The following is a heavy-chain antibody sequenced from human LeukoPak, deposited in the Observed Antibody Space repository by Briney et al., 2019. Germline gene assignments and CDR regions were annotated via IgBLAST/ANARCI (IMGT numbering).Heavy chain of an antibody. CDR1: GGSISSSNW. CDR3: ARTGDSSANYRNAMDY. CDR2: IYHGGRT. V-gene: IGHV4-4*02. J-gene: IGHJ4*02. D-gene: IGHD3-22*01. Sequence: SETLSLTCAVSGGSISSSNWWLWVRQPPGKGLEWIGEIYHGGRTNYNPSLKSRVAISVDKSKIQFSLNLTSVTVADTAVYYCARTGDSSANYRNAMDYWGQGTLVTVSS.